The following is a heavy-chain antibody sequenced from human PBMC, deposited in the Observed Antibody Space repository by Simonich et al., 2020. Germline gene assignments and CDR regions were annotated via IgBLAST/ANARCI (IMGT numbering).Heavy chain of an antibody. CDR2: LNPNSGGT. V-gene: IGHV1-2*02. D-gene: IGHD7-27*01. CDR1: GYTFTGYY. Sequence: QVQLVQSGAEVKKPGASVKVSCKASGYTFTGYYMHWVRQAPGQGLGWMGWLNPNSGGTNYAQKVQGRVTMTRDTSISTAYMELSRLRSDDTAVYYCARGRLTGDKGAFDIWGQGTMVTVSS. J-gene: IGHJ3*02. CDR3: ARGRLTGDKGAFDI.